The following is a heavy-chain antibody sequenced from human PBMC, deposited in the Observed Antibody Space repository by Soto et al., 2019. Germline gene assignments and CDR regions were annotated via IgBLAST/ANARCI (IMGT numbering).Heavy chain of an antibody. CDR2: INPGGDVI. J-gene: IGHJ4*02. CDR3: TRDPRIADF. V-gene: IGHV3-11*01. Sequence: NPGGSLRLSCAASGFSLRDYYMTWIRQAPGKGLELLSYINPGGDVIKYADSVKGRFTISRDNAKNSLYLHMNNLRAEDTAVYYCTRDPRIADFWGQGTLVTVSS. D-gene: IGHD2-21*01. CDR1: GFSLRDYY.